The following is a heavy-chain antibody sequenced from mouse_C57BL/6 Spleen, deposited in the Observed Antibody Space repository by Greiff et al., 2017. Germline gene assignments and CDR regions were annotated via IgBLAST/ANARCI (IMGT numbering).Heavy chain of an antibody. CDR2: INPGCGGT. D-gene: IGHD2-3*01. J-gene: IGHJ1*03. V-gene: IGHV1-54*01. Sequence: VQLVESGAELVRPGTSVKVSCKASGYAFTNYLIEWVKQRPGQGLEWIGVINPGCGGTNYNEKFKGKETLTADKSSSTAYMQLSSLTSEDSAVDFCARSPDGYYRYFDVWGTGTTVTVSS. CDR1: GYAFTNYL. CDR3: ARSPDGYYRYFDV.